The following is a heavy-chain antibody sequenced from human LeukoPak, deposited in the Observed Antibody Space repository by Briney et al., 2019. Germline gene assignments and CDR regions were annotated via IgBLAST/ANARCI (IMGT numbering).Heavy chain of an antibody. CDR2: IYYSGST. Sequence: SETLSLTCTVSGGSISSHYWSWFRQPPGKGLEWIGYIYYSGSTNYNPSLKSRVTISVDTSKNQFSLKLSSVTAADTAVYYCARTRIAAAGLPYFDYWAREPWSPSPQ. V-gene: IGHV4-59*08. CDR3: ARTRIAAAGLPYFDY. CDR1: GGSISSHY. D-gene: IGHD6-13*01. J-gene: IGHJ4*02.